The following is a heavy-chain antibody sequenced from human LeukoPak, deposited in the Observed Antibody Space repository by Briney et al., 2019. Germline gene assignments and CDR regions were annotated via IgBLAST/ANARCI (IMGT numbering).Heavy chain of an antibody. V-gene: IGHV3-11*01. CDR1: GFTFSDYY. J-gene: IGHJ4*02. CDR2: ISNSGSTI. CDR3: ARGVVVTSFDY. Sequence: GGALRLSCAASGFTFSDYYMSWIRQAPGKGLEWVSYISNSGSTIYYSDSVKGRFTISRDNAKNSLYLQMNSLRAEDTAVYYCARGVVVTSFDYWGQGTLVTVSS. D-gene: IGHD2-21*02.